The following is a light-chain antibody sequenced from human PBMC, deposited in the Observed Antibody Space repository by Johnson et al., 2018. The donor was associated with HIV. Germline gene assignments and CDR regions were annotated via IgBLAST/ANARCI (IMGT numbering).Light chain of an antibody. J-gene: IGLJ1*01. CDR3: GTWDSSLSAYV. V-gene: IGLV1-51*01. Sequence: QAVLTQPPSVSAAPGQKVTISCSGSNSNIGNNYVSWYQQLPGTAPKLLIYDNNKRPSGIPGRFSGSKSGPSATLGITGLQTGDEADYYCGTWDSSLSAYVLGTGTQVTV. CDR1: NSNIGNNY. CDR2: DNN.